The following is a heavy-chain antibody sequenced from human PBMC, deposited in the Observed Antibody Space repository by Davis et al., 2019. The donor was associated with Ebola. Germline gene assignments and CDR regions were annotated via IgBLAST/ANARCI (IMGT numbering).Heavy chain of an antibody. D-gene: IGHD2/OR15-2a*01. V-gene: IGHV3-48*01. CDR3: VRHYSTVWYHYDYFDY. CDR2: IGRGSSPI. J-gene: IGHJ4*02. Sequence: GGSLRLSCAASGFTFSSYSMTWVRQAPGKGLEWISYIGRGSSPIYYADSVKGRFTISRDYSKNTLYLQMNSLRAEDTAVYYCVRHYSTVWYHYDYFDYWGQGALVTVSS. CDR1: GFTFSSYS.